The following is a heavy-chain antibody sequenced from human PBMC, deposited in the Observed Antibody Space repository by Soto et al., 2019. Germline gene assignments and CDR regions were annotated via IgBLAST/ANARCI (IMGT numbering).Heavy chain of an antibody. D-gene: IGHD3-22*01. J-gene: IGHJ4*02. V-gene: IGHV4-30-4*01. CDR2: IYFTGTT. CDR3: ARAYWRSYSSSGYIDK. Sequence: SETLSLTCTVSGGSISDGDYYWIWIRQPPGKGLEWIGYIYFTGTTYYNPSIKSRLSISLDRSKNQFSLRLTSVTAADTAVYYRARAYWRSYSSSGYIDKWGQGALVTVSS. CDR1: GGSISDGDYY.